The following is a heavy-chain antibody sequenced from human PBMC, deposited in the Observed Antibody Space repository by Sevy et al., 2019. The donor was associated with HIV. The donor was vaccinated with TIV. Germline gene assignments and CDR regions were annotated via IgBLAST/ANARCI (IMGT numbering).Heavy chain of an antibody. J-gene: IGHJ3*02. V-gene: IGHV3-21*01. CDR3: ARPYGSGSWEAFDI. Sequence: GGSLRLSCAASGFTFNTHAMNWVRQAPGKGLEWVSSISSSSNYIYYADSLKGRFTISRDNAKNSVYLQMNSLRAEDTAVYYCARPYGSGSWEAFDIWGQGTMVTVSS. CDR1: GFTFNTHA. D-gene: IGHD3-10*01. CDR2: ISSSSNYI.